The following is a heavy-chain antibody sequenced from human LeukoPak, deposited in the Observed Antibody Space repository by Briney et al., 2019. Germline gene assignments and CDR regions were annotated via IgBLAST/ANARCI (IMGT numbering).Heavy chain of an antibody. D-gene: IGHD3-22*01. CDR3: ARHEPSDSSGYWSRRSPKYYFDY. CDR2: IYYSGST. J-gene: IGHJ4*02. Sequence: SETLSLTCTVPGGSISSSSYYWGWIRQPPGKGLEWIGSIYYSGSTYYNPSLKSRVTISVDTSKNQFSLKLSSVTAADTAVYYCARHEPSDSSGYWSRRSPKYYFDYWGQGTLVTVSS. CDR1: GGSISSSSYY. V-gene: IGHV4-39*01.